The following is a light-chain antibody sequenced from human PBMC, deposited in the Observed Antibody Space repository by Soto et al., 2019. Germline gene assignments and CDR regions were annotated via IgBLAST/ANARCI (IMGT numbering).Light chain of an antibody. Sequence: QSVLTQPPSVSAAPGQKVTISCSGSSSNIGKNHVSWYQQVPGTAPKRLIYESNKPPSGIPDRFSGSKSGTSATLGIAGLQTGDEADYYCGTWDSSLTAVLFGGGTKLTVL. CDR2: ESN. V-gene: IGLV1-51*02. CDR1: SSNIGKNH. J-gene: IGLJ2*01. CDR3: GTWDSSLTAVL.